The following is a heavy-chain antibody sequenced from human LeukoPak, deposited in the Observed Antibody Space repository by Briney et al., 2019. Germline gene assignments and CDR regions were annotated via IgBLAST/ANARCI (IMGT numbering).Heavy chain of an antibody. CDR2: ISGGGEDT. Sequence: KSGGSLRLSCGASGFPFSNYALSWVRQTPERGLEWVSSISGGGEDTYYVDSVKGRFTISRDNAKNSLYLQMNSLRAEDTAMYYCARDYGGNSVYWGQGTLVTVSS. CDR3: ARDYGGNSVY. J-gene: IGHJ4*02. V-gene: IGHV3-21*01. D-gene: IGHD4-23*01. CDR1: GFPFSNYA.